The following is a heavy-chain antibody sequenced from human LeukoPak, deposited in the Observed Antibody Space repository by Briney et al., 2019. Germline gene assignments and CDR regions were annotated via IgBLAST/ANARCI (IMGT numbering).Heavy chain of an antibody. CDR2: IYYSGST. Sequence: SETLSLTCTVYGGSISSSSYYSGWIRQPPGKGLEWPGRIYYSGSTYYNPSLKSRVTISVDTSKNQFSLKLSSVTAADTAVYYCARLADWVLRYSGYYYYMDVWGKGTTVTVSS. D-gene: IGHD3-9*01. CDR3: ARLADWVLRYSGYYYYMDV. J-gene: IGHJ6*03. CDR1: GGSISSSSYY. V-gene: IGHV4-39*01.